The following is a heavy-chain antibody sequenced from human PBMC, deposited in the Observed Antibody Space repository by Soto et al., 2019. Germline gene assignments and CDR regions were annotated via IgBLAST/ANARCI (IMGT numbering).Heavy chain of an antibody. D-gene: IGHD1-26*01. V-gene: IGHV1-58*01. CDR1: GVSFASSA. CDR3: AKDQASLSGPIDY. J-gene: IGHJ4*02. CDR2: IVVGSGNT. Sequence: SVKVSCKASGVSFASSAVQWVRQARGQRLEWIGWIVVGSGNTNYAQNFQERVTITRDMSTSTAYMELSSLRSEDTAVYYCAKDQASLSGPIDYWGQGALVTVSS.